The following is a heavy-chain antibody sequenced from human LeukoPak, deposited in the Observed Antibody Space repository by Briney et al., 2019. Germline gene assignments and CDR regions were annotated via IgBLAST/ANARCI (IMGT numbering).Heavy chain of an antibody. CDR3: ARGRIAARPGFDY. D-gene: IGHD6-6*01. V-gene: IGHV1-2*02. Sequence: ASVKVSCKAFGYSFTDYYIHWVRQAPGQGLEWMAWINPNTGGTYFSLEFEDRVTLTRDTSIRTTYLDLRSLRSGDTAVYYCARGRIAARPGFDYWGQGTLVTVSS. J-gene: IGHJ4*02. CDR1: GYSFTDYY. CDR2: INPNTGGT.